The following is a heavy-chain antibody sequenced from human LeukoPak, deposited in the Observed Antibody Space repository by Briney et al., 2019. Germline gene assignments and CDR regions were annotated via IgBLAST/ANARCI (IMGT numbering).Heavy chain of an antibody. CDR3: ARLLIGGSMKSPGYY. J-gene: IGHJ4*02. CDR1: GYIFTSYW. V-gene: IGHV5-51*01. D-gene: IGHD1-26*01. Sequence: GESLKISCKGSGYIFTSYWIAWVRQMPGKGLEWMGIIYPGDSDTRYSPSFQGQVTISADKSISTAYLQWSSLKASDTAMYYCARLLIGGSMKSPGYYWGQGTLVTVSS. CDR2: IYPGDSDT.